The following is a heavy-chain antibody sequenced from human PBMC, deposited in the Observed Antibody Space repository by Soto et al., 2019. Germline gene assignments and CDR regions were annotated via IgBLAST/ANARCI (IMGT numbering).Heavy chain of an antibody. D-gene: IGHD4-17*01. CDR3: TSLYYGGQDY. J-gene: IGHJ4*02. V-gene: IGHV4-39*01. CDR1: GGSISRSSYY. CDR2: IYYTGNT. Sequence: QLQLQESGPGLVKPSETLSLTCSVSGGSISRSSYYWGWIRQPPGKGLEWIASIYYTGNTYYNPSLKSRVTMSVDTSRNQFSLKLSSVTAADTAVYYSTSLYYGGQDYWGQGTVVTVSS.